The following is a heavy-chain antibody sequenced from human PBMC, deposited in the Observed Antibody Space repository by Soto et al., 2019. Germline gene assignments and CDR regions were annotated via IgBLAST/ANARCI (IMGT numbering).Heavy chain of an antibody. CDR1: GFNFGNYA. J-gene: IGHJ4*02. Sequence: GGSLRLSCTGSGFNFGNYALSWVRQAPGKGPEWVGFIRSEAYGGTTDYAASVKGRFIISRDDSKSIAYLEINSLQTDDTAVYYCTRYYYESSGYYVYWGQGTLVTVSS. D-gene: IGHD3-22*01. V-gene: IGHV3-49*04. CDR3: TRYYYESSGYYVY. CDR2: IRSEAYGGTT.